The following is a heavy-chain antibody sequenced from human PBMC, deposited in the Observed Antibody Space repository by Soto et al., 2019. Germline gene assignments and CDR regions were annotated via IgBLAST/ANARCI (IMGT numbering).Heavy chain of an antibody. CDR3: ARDRKREWELHYYYYGMDV. V-gene: IGHV3-33*01. J-gene: IGHJ6*02. CDR2: IWYDGSNK. Sequence: VAVIWYDGSNKYYADSVKGRFTISRDNSKNTLYLQMNSLRAEDTAVYYCARDRKREWELHYYYYGMDVWGQGTTVTVSS. D-gene: IGHD1-26*01.